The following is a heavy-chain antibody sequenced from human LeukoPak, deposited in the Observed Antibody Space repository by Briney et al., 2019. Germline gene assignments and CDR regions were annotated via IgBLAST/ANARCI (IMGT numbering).Heavy chain of an antibody. J-gene: IGHJ4*02. CDR1: GFTFSSYG. V-gene: IGHV3-30*18. Sequence: GRSLRLSCAASGFTFSSYGMHWVRQAPGKGLEWVAVISYDGSSKYYADSVKGRFTISRDNSKNTLYLQMNSLRAEDTAVYYCAKKMNDYWGQGTLVTVSS. CDR2: ISYDGSSK. CDR3: AKKMNDY.